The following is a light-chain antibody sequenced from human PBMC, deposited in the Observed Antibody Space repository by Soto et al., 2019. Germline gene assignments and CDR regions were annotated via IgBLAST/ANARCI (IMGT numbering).Light chain of an antibody. Sequence: QSALTQPASVSGSPGQSITISCTGTSSDIGTYNYVSWYQQHPGKAPKLMLYEVSNRPSGVSNRFFGSKSGNTASLTISGLQAEDEADYFCNSYTSSSTLYVFGTGTQVNGL. J-gene: IGLJ1*01. CDR1: SSDIGTYNY. V-gene: IGLV2-14*01. CDR2: EVS. CDR3: NSYTSSSTLYV.